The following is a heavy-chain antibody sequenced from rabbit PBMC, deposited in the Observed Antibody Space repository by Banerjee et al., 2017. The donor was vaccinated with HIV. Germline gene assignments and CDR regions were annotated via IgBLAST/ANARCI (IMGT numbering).Heavy chain of an antibody. CDR2: INGGSSGDT. CDR3: ARGGAYAGDGYDAFDP. V-gene: IGHV1S40*01. CDR1: GFSFSASYY. J-gene: IGHJ2*01. Sequence: QSLEESGGDLVKPGASLTLTCTASGFSFSASYYMYWVRQAPGKGLEWIGCINGGSSGDTYYASWAKGRFTISKTSSTTVTLQMTSLTAADTATYFCARGGAYAGDGYDAFDPWGPGTLVTVS. D-gene: IGHD4-2*01.